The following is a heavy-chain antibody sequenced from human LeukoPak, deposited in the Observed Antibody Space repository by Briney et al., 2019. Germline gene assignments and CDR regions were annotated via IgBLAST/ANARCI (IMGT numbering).Heavy chain of an antibody. CDR1: GYTFTSYA. CDR2: ICAYNGNT. V-gene: IGHV1-18*01. Sequence: GASVKVSCKASGYTFTSYAMHWVRQAPGQGLEWMGWICAYNGNTNYAQKLQGRVTMATDTSTSTAYMELRSLRSDDTAVYYCARDKGPFDYWGQGTLVTVSS. CDR3: ARDKGPFDY. J-gene: IGHJ4*02.